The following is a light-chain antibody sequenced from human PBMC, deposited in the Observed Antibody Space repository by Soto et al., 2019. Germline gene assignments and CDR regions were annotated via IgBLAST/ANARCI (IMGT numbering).Light chain of an antibody. CDR3: QQYDRSPIT. Sequence: EIVLTQSPGTLSLSPGERATLYCRASQSISSNRFAWFQEKPGQAPSLLIYGVSSRATGIPDRFSGSGSGTDFTLTISRLEPEDFGVYCCQQYDRSPITFGPGTKVDIK. CDR1: QSISSNR. CDR2: GVS. V-gene: IGKV3-20*01. J-gene: IGKJ3*01.